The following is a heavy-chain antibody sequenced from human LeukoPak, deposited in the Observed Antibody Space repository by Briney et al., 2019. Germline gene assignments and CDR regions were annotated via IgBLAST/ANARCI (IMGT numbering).Heavy chain of an antibody. CDR3: ARDVRLPRRAFYI. J-gene: IGHJ3*02. D-gene: IGHD5-18*01. V-gene: IGHV4-4*02. Sequence: PSETLSLTCAVSGGSISSSTWWNWVRQPPGKGLEWIGEICHGGSTNYNPSLKSRVTISIDNSKNKLYLKLSSVSAADTAVYYCARDVRLPRRAFYIWGEGEIVTASP. CDR2: ICHGGST. CDR1: GGSISSSTW.